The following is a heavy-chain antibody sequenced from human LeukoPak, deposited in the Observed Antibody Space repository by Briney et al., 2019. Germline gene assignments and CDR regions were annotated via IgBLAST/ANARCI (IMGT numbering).Heavy chain of an antibody. J-gene: IGHJ4*02. D-gene: IGHD6-6*01. CDR2: IYPGDSDI. V-gene: IGHV5-51*01. CDR3: ARRYLISSSGLDYFDY. CDR1: GYTFSSYW. Sequence: GESLKISCKGSGYTFSSYWIGWVRQMPGKGLEWMGIIYPGDSDIRYSPSFQGQVTISADKSTSTAYLQWSSLKASAAAIYYCARRYLISSSGLDYFDYWGQGTLVTVSS.